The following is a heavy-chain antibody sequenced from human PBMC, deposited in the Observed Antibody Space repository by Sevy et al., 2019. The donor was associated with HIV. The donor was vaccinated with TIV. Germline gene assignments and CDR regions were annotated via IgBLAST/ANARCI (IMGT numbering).Heavy chain of an antibody. CDR2: INGDGKTT. V-gene: IGHV3-74*03. CDR3: ARPPDISIGFPFDS. J-gene: IGHJ4*02. D-gene: IGHD2-15*01. Sequence: GGSLRLSCAASGFTFSSYWMHWVRQAPGERPVWVSRINGDGKTTTYADSVKGRFTISRDNGKNKVYLQMDSLRAEDTAVYYCARPPDISIGFPFDSWGQGTLVTVSS. CDR1: GFTFSSYW.